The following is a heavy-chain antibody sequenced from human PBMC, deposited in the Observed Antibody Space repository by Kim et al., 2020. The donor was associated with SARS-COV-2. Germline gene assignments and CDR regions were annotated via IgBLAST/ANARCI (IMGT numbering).Heavy chain of an antibody. J-gene: IGHJ5*02. V-gene: IGHV4-39*01. CDR2: IYYSGST. D-gene: IGHD5-12*01. CDR3: ARQRWGDIVATIGWFNP. Sequence: SETLSLTCTVSGGSISSSSYYWGWIRQPPGKGLEWIGSIYYSGSTYYNPSLKSRVTISVDTSKNLFTLKLSSVPAADTAVYYWARQRWGDIVATIGWFNPCGHGALVSASS. CDR1: GGSISSSSYY.